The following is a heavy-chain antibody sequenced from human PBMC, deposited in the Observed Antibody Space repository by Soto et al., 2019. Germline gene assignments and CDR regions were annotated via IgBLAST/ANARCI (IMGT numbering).Heavy chain of an antibody. CDR3: ARGAECRGYCLKKFTWLDP. J-gene: IGHJ5*02. V-gene: IGHV1-69*06. CDR2: IIPIFDSP. CDR1: VGTFSRYA. D-gene: IGHD2-15*01. Sequence: GASVKDSSKTPVGTFSRYAISSVRQTPGHGLEWMGGIIPIFDSPYYAQNFQGRVTIAADRSTSTVYMELSSLTPEDTAVYYCARGAECRGYCLKKFTWLDPWGQGTLVTVSS.